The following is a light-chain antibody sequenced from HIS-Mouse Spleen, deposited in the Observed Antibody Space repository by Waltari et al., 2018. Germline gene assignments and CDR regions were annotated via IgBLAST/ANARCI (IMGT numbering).Light chain of an antibody. CDR3: YSTDSSGNHMV. V-gene: IGLV3-10*01. Sequence: SYELTQPPSVSVSPGQTARITCSGDALPNKYAYWYQQKPGQPPLLVMYEDSKSPSGIPERFSGSSSGTMATLTISGAQVEDEADYYCYSTDSSGNHMVFGGGTKLTVL. CDR2: EDS. CDR1: ALPNKY. J-gene: IGLJ2*01.